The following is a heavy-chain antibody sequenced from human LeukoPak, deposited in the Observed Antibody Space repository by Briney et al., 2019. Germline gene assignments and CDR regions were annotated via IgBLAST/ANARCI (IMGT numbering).Heavy chain of an antibody. D-gene: IGHD6-19*01. J-gene: IGHJ4*02. Sequence: GGSLRLSCAASGFTFSSYEMNWVRQAPGKGLEWVSYISSSGSTIYYADSVKGRFTISRDNAKNSLYLQMNSLRAEDTAVYYCAKLEVAGTFDYWGQGTLVTVSS. CDR3: AKLEVAGTFDY. CDR2: ISSSGSTI. CDR1: GFTFSSYE. V-gene: IGHV3-48*03.